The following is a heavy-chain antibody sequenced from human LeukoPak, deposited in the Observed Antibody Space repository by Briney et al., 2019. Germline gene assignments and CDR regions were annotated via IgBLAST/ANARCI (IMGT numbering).Heavy chain of an antibody. V-gene: IGHV3-30*01. J-gene: IGHJ4*02. D-gene: IGHD2-21*01. CDR1: GFDFNSYA. Sequence: GGSLRLSCAASGFDFNSYALHWVRQAPGKGLESVAVIPVNGRDKYYANSVKGRFSISRDNSTNTFSLQMNSLRVEDSASYYCATLDWCHKYLVACGSSEFWGQGTLVSVSS. CDR3: ATLDWCHKYLVACGSSEF. CDR2: IPVNGRDK.